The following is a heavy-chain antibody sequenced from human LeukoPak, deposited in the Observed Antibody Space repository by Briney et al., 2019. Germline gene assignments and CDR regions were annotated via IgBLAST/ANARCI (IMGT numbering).Heavy chain of an antibody. Sequence: SETLSLTCTVSGGSISSHYWSWIRQPPGKGLEWIGYIYYSGSTNYNPSLKSRVTISVDTSKNQFSLKPSSVTAADTAVYYCARASIVVVPAAIFGFDPWGQGTLVTVSS. CDR3: ARASIVVVPAAIFGFDP. J-gene: IGHJ5*02. CDR1: GGSISSHY. CDR2: IYYSGST. V-gene: IGHV4-59*11. D-gene: IGHD2-2*02.